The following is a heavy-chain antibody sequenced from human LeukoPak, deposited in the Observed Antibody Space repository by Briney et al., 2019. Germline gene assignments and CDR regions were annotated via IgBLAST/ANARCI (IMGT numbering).Heavy chain of an antibody. J-gene: IGHJ4*02. Sequence: PGGSLRLSCAASGFTFDDYAMQWVRQAPGKGLEWVSGISWNGGSIAYADSEKGRFTISRDNAKNSLYLQMNTLRAEDTALYYCAKAAGAHSSSWGYFDYWGQGTLVTVSS. CDR2: ISWNGGSI. V-gene: IGHV3-9*01. D-gene: IGHD6-13*01. CDR3: AKAAGAHSSSWGYFDY. CDR1: GFTFDDYA.